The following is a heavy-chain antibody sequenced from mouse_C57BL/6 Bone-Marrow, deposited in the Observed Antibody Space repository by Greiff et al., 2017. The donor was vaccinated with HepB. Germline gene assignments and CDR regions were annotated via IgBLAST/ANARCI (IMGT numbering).Heavy chain of an antibody. Sequence: VQLQQSGAELVRPGASVKLSCTASGFNIKDYYMHWVKQRPEQGLEWIGRIDPEDGDTEYAPMFQGKATMTADTSSNTAYLQLSSLTSEDTAVYYCTLIYYYGSSYWYFDVWGTGTTVTVSS. V-gene: IGHV14-1*01. CDR3: TLIYYYGSSYWYFDV. CDR2: IDPEDGDT. CDR1: GFNIKDYY. J-gene: IGHJ1*03. D-gene: IGHD1-1*01.